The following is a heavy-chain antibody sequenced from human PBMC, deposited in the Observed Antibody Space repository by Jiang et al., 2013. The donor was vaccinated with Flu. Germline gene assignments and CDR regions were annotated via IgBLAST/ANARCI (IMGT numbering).Heavy chain of an antibody. CDR3: ARVPPDSLAFDI. Sequence: SCKASGYTFTSYDINWVRQATGQGLEWMGWMNPNSGNTGYAXKFQGRVTMTRNTSISTAYMELSSLRSEDTAVYYCARVPPDSLAFDIWGQGTMVTVSS. D-gene: IGHD3-22*01. J-gene: IGHJ3*02. CDR1: GYTFTSYD. V-gene: IGHV1-8*01. CDR2: MNPNSGNT.